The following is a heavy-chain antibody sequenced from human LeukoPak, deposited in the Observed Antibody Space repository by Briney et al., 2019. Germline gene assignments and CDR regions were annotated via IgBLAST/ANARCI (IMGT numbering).Heavy chain of an antibody. D-gene: IGHD3-22*01. CDR3: ASSSGGFNWFDP. CDR2: TNSDGSST. V-gene: IGHV3-74*01. CDR1: GFTFSRYW. J-gene: IGHJ5*02. Sequence: QPGGSLRLSCAASGFTFSRYWMHWVRQAPGKGLVWVSRTNSDGSSTNYADSVKGRFTISRDNAKNTLYLQMNSLRVEDTAVYYCASSSGGFNWFDPWGQGTLVTVSS.